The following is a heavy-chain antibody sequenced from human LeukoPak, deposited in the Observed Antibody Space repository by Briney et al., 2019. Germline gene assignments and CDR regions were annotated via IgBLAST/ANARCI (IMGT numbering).Heavy chain of an antibody. CDR1: GFTFTGYY. J-gene: IGHJ5*02. D-gene: IGHD2-15*01. Sequence: ASVKVSCKASGFTFTGYYMHWVRQAPGKGLEWMGGFDPEDGETIYAQKFQGRVTMTEDTSTDTAYMELSSLRSEDTAVYYCATEAPQYCSGGSCYAWFDPWGQGTLVTVSS. CDR3: ATEAPQYCSGGSCYAWFDP. CDR2: FDPEDGET. V-gene: IGHV1-24*01.